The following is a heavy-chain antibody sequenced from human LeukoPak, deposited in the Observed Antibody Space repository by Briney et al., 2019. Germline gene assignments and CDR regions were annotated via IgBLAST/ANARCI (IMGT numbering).Heavy chain of an antibody. V-gene: IGHV3-23*01. CDR3: AKVGLTMVRGVISYFDY. D-gene: IGHD3-10*01. Sequence: GGSLRLSCAASGFTFSSYAMSWVRQAPGKGLEWVSAISGSGGSTYYADSVKGRFIISRDNSKNTLYLQMNSLRAEDTAVYYCAKVGLTMVRGVISYFDYWGQGTLVTVSS. J-gene: IGHJ4*02. CDR1: GFTFSSYA. CDR2: ISGSGGST.